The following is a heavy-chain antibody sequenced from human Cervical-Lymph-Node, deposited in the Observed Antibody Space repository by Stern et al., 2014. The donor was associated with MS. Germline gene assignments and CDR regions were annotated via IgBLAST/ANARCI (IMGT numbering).Heavy chain of an antibody. CDR3: AKGGSGSYLD. Sequence: VQLVASGGGVVQPGRSLRLSCAASGFVFRRYVLHWVRQAPGKGLELLALISYDGRDKYYTYSVKCRFTVSRVNSNNTVDLERNSLRLEDTAVYYCAKGGSGSYLDWGQGSLVTVSS. D-gene: IGHD1-26*01. CDR2: ISYDGRDK. V-gene: IGHV3-30*04. CDR1: GFVFRRYV. J-gene: IGHJ4*02.